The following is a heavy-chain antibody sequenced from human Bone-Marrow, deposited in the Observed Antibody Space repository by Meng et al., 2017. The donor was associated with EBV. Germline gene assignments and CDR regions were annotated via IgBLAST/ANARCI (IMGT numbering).Heavy chain of an antibody. CDR2: INHCGNA. CDR3: ARGVWDH. J-gene: IGHJ4*02. CDR1: GGSLSDSY. V-gene: IGHV4-34*01. Sequence: VQIPQWGAGLLKPSDTLSLNCAVYGGSLSDSYWNWIRQSPGKGLEWFGEINHCGNADYNPSLKSRVTISVDTSKNHFSLKLSSVTAADTAVYYCARGVWDHWGQGILVTVSS. D-gene: IGHD1-26*01.